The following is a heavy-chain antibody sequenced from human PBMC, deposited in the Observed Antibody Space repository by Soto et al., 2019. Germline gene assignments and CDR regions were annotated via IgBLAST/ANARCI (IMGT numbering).Heavy chain of an antibody. CDR2: ISGGGGGS. J-gene: IGHJ6*02. D-gene: IGHD6-13*01. CDR1: GFTFSSFA. V-gene: IGHV3-23*01. Sequence: EVVLLESGGGLVQPGGSLRLSCEASGFTFSSFAMSWVRQTPGKGLEWLSGISGGGGGSYYADSVKGRFTISRDNSKNTLYLQMYSLRVEDTALYYCAKDQLTAGGDYYYYYGMDVWGRGTAVTVSS. CDR3: AKDQLTAGGDYYYYYGMDV.